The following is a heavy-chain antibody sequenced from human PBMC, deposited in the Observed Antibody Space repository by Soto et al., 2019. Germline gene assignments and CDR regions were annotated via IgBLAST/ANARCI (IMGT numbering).Heavy chain of an antibody. V-gene: IGHV1-18*01. D-gene: IGHD3-3*01. Sequence: QVQLVQSGAEVKKPGASVKVSCKASGYTFTSYGISWVRQAPGQGLEWMGWISAYNGNTNYAQKLQGRVTMTTDTSTSTAYMELRSLRSDDTAVYYCARHPFPGRKFDFWSGSYGWFDPWGQGTLVTVSS. CDR2: ISAYNGNT. CDR1: GYTFTSYG. CDR3: ARHPFPGRKFDFWSGSYGWFDP. J-gene: IGHJ5*02.